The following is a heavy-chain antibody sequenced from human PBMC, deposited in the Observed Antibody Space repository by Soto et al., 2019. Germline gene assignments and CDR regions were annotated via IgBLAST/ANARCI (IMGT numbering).Heavy chain of an antibody. CDR1: GFTFNDAW. J-gene: IGHJ4*02. CDR2: IKGKTDGGTT. D-gene: IGHD3-22*01. CDR3: ARGASPTTHDSSAYYHSLYFDY. V-gene: IGHV3-15*07. Sequence: GGSLRLSCAASGFTFNDAWMTWVRQAPGKGLEWVGRIKGKTDGGTTDYAAPVKGRFTISRDNSKNTLYLQMNSLRAEDTAVYYCARGASPTTHDSSAYYHSLYFDYWGQGTLVTVSS.